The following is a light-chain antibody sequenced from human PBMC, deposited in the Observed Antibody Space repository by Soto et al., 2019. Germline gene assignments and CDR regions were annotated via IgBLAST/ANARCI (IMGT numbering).Light chain of an antibody. CDR3: QKDNSAPFT. J-gene: IGKJ3*01. V-gene: IGKV1-27*01. CDR2: AAS. CDR1: QGITNY. Sequence: DIQMTQSPYSLSASVGDRVTITCRASQGITNYLAWYQQKAGEVPKLLISAASTLQSGVPSRFSGSGSGTDFTLTISSLQPEDVATYYCQKDNSAPFTFGPGTKVDIK.